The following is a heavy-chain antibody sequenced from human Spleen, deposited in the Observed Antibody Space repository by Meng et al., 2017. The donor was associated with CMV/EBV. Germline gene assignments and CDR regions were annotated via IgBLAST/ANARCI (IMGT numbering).Heavy chain of an antibody. D-gene: IGHD6-13*01. CDR3: ARDLSQQLVLYYFHH. J-gene: IGHJ4*02. V-gene: IGHV1-69*10. CDR2: IIPILGIA. Sequence: SVKVSCKASGGTFSSYAISWVRQAPGQGLEWMGGIIPILGIANYAQKFQGRVTITTDESTSTAYMELSSLRSEDTAVYYCARDLSQQLVLYYFHHWGQGTLVTVSS. CDR1: GGTFSSYA.